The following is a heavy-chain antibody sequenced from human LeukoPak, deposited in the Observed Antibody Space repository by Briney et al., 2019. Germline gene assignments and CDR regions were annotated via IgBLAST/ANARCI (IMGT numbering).Heavy chain of an antibody. D-gene: IGHD3-10*01. CDR1: GFTFSSYA. CDR3: ARALYGSGSETYGGFDY. CDR2: ISSNGGST. Sequence: PGGSLRLSCAASGFTFSSYAMHWVRQAPGKGLEYVSAISSNGGSTYYANSVKGRFTISRDNSKNTLYLQMGSLRAEDMAVYYCARALYGSGSETYGGFDYWGQGTLVTVSS. J-gene: IGHJ4*02. V-gene: IGHV3-64*01.